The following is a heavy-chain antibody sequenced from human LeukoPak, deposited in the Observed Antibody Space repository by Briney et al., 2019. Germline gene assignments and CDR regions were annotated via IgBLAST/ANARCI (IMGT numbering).Heavy chain of an antibody. CDR3: ARVNVAVAGIDY. Sequence: GGSLRLSCAASGFTFSSYSMNWVRQAPGKGLEWVSSISSSSGYIYYADSVKGRFTISRDNAKNSLYLQMNSLRAEDTAVYYCARVNVAVAGIDYWGQGTLVTVSS. CDR1: GFTFSSYS. D-gene: IGHD6-19*01. V-gene: IGHV3-21*01. J-gene: IGHJ4*02. CDR2: ISSSSGYI.